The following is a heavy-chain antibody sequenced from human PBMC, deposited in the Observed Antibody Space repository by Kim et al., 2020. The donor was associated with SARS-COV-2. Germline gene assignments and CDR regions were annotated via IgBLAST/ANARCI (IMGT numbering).Heavy chain of an antibody. CDR3: SKSRAFDY. D-gene: IGHD1-26*01. J-gene: IGHJ4*02. Sequence: SGGTRFSQTFQGRVTVTRDTSISTAYMELSGLRSDDTAVYYCSKSRAFDYWGQGTLVTVSS. V-gene: IGHV1-2*02. CDR2: SGGT.